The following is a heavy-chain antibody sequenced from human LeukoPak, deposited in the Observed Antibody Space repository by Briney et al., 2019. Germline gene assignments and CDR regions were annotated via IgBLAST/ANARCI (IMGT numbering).Heavy chain of an antibody. V-gene: IGHV1-8*01. J-gene: IGHJ4*02. CDR2: MNPNSGNT. Sequence: GASVKVSCKASGYTFTSYDINWVRQATGQGLEWMGWMNPNSGNTGYAQKFQGRVTMTRNTSISTAYMELSSLRSEDTAVYYCARSLSNYYDSSGYEFFDYWGQGTLVTVSS. CDR3: ARSLSNYYDSSGYEFFDY. CDR1: GYTFTSYD. D-gene: IGHD3-22*01.